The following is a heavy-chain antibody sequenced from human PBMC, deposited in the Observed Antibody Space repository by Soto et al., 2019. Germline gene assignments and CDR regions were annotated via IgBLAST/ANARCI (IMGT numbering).Heavy chain of an antibody. CDR2: IFYSGRS. CDR3: ARDRTYCRGWFDP. D-gene: IGHD2-15*01. V-gene: IGHV4-30-4*01. J-gene: IGHJ5*02. CDR1: GGSISSSEYY. Sequence: QVQLQESGPGLVKPSQTLSLTCTVSGGSISSSEYYWSWIRQPPGKGLEWIGCIFYSGRSYYSPSLESRVHISLNTSEHHFSLALSSETAADTAVYYCARDRTYCRGWFDPWGQGTLGTVPS.